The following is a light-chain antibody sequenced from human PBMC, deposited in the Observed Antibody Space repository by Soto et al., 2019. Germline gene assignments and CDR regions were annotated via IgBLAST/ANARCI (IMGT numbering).Light chain of an antibody. V-gene: IGKV1-5*03. J-gene: IGKJ4*01. CDR2: KAS. Sequence: DIQMTQSPSALSASVGDRVTIACRASQSISGWLAWYQQKPGKAPKLLIYKASTLEAGVPSSFSGSGSGTEFTLTIISLQPDDSASYYCQQYNSYPVTFGLGTKVEIE. CDR1: QSISGW. CDR3: QQYNSYPVT.